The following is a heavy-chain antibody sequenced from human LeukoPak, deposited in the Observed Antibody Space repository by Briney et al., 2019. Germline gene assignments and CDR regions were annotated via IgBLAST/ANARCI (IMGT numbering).Heavy chain of an antibody. Sequence: ASVKVSCKASGYTFTGYYMHWVRQAPGQGLEWMGWINPNSGGTNYAQKFQGRVTMTRDTSISTAYMELSRLRSDDTAVYYCAGDLGYCSSTSCPSDYCYGMDVWGQGTTVTVSS. J-gene: IGHJ6*02. V-gene: IGHV1-2*02. CDR2: INPNSGGT. CDR3: AGDLGYCSSTSCPSDYCYGMDV. D-gene: IGHD2-2*01. CDR1: GYTFTGYY.